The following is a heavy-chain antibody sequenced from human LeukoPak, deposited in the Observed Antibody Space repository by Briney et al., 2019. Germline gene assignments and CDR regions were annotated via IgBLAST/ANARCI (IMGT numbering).Heavy chain of an antibody. CDR1: GFTMRNDF. D-gene: IGHD3-10*01. CDR3: ALAWFGESRDGLDI. J-gene: IGHJ3*02. CDR2: IKSELDGGTT. V-gene: IGHV3-15*01. Sequence: GGSLRLSCAGSGFTMRNDFMTWVRQAPGKGLEWVGRIKSELDGGTTDYAAPVKGRFATSRDSTNTLYLQMNSLKTEDTAIYYCALAWFGESRDGLDIWGHGTTVAVSS.